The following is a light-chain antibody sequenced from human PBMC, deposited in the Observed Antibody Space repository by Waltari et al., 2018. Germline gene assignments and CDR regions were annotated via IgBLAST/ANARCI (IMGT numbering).Light chain of an antibody. CDR1: QSVGTQ. J-gene: IGKJ4*01. V-gene: IGKV3-11*01. CDR2: DPS. Sequence: EIVLTQSPATLSLSPGERATLSCRASQSVGTQLAWYQQKPGQAPRLLICDPSNSAAAIPARFSGSGSGTDFTLTISSLEPEDFAVYYCLQRSDWPLTFGGGTKVEIK. CDR3: LQRSDWPLT.